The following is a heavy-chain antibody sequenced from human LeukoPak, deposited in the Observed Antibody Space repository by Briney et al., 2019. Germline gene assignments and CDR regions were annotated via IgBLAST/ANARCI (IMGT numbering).Heavy chain of an antibody. CDR2: ISYDGSNK. V-gene: IGHV3-30*01. D-gene: IGHD6-13*01. Sequence: GGSLRLSCAAPGFTFSSYAMHWVRQAPGKGLERVAVISYDGSNKYYADSVKGRFTISRDDFKKTLYLQMNSLRAEDTAVYYCAREGQPYNWFDPWGQGTLVTVSS. J-gene: IGHJ5*02. CDR3: AREGQPYNWFDP. CDR1: GFTFSSYA.